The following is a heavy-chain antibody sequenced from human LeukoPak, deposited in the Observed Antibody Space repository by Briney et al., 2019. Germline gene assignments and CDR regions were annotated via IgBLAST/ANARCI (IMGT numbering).Heavy chain of an antibody. D-gene: IGHD1-26*01. V-gene: IGHV4-39*01. Sequence: SETLSLTCTVSGGSISSSSYYWGWIRQPPGKGLEWIGSFSYNESTYYNPSLKSRVTISVDTSKNQFSLRLSSVTAADTAVYYCARHGNSGTHAVDCWGQGTLVTVSS. CDR3: ARHGNSGTHAVDC. CDR2: FSYNEST. J-gene: IGHJ4*02. CDR1: GGSISSSSYY.